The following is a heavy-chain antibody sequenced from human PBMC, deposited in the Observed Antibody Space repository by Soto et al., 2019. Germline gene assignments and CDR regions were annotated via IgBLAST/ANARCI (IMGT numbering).Heavy chain of an antibody. J-gene: IGHJ4*02. Sequence: QVQLVQSGAEVKKPESSVKVSCKAPGGTFSIYAISWVRQAPGQGLEWMGGIIPMVGTANYAQRFQDRVTITADESTNTVYMELSSLRSEDTAVYFCASGIQLWLRRINNGYSGWGQGTLVTVSS. CDR2: IIPMVGTA. D-gene: IGHD5-18*01. CDR1: GGTFSIYA. CDR3: ASGIQLWLRRINNGYSG. V-gene: IGHV1-69*12.